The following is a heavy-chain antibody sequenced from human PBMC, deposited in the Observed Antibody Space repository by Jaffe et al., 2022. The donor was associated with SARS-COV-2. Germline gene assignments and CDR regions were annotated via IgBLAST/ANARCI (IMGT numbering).Heavy chain of an antibody. Sequence: QVQLVESGGGVVQPGRSLRLSCAASGFTFSSYGMHWVRQAPGKGLEWVAVISYDGSNKYYADSVKGRFTISRDNSKNTLYLQMNSLRAEDTAVYYCAKGTDTAMVISEYYFDYWGQGTLVTVSS. CDR1: GFTFSSYG. CDR2: ISYDGSNK. V-gene: IGHV3-30*18. D-gene: IGHD5-18*01. CDR3: AKGTDTAMVISEYYFDY. J-gene: IGHJ4*02.